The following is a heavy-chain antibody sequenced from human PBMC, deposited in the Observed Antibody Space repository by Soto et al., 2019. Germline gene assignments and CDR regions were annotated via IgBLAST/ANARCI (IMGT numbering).Heavy chain of an antibody. CDR1: GFTFSTYT. CDR3: AKDRGTRRVVLGKHYYYYGMDV. Sequence: PGGSLRLSXAASGFTFSTYTMNWVRQAPGKGLEWVSSISGLSNNIYYADSLKGRFTISRDNARNSLSLQINSLRAEDTAVYYCAKDRGTRRVVLGKHYYYYGMDVWGQGTTVTVSS. CDR2: ISGLSNNI. D-gene: IGHD3-3*01. J-gene: IGHJ6*02. V-gene: IGHV3-21*01.